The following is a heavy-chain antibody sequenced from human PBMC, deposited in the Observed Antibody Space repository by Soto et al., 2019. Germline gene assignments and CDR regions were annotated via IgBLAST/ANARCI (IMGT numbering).Heavy chain of an antibody. CDR1: GFTFSSYA. CDR3: AKDSSYDYIWGSYRWSYYVDC. Sequence: GGSLRLSCAASGFTFSSYAMSWVRQAPGKGLEWVSAISGSGGSTYYADSVKGRFTISRDNSKNTLYLQMNSLRAEDTAVYYCAKDSSYDYIWGSYRWSYYVDCWGEGTLVTASA. V-gene: IGHV3-23*01. D-gene: IGHD3-16*02. J-gene: IGHJ4*02. CDR2: ISGSGGST.